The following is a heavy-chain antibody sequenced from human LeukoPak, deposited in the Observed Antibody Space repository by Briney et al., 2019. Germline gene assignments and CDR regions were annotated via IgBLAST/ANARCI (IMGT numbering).Heavy chain of an antibody. CDR3: ARDPLCSSWCWYFDL. D-gene: IGHD6-13*01. Sequence: GSLRLSCAASGFTFSSYWMSWVRQAPGKGLEWVANIKQDGSEKYYVDSVKGRFTISRDNAKNSLYLQMNSLRAEDTAVYYCARDPLCSSWCWYFDLWGRGTLVTVSS. J-gene: IGHJ2*01. CDR1: GFTFSSYW. V-gene: IGHV3-7*01. CDR2: IKQDGSEK.